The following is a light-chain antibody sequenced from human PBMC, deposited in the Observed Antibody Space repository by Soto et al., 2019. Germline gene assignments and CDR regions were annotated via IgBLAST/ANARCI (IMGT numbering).Light chain of an antibody. J-gene: IGKJ1*01. CDR1: QSISNNY. Sequence: ETVLTQFPGTVSLSPGERATLSCRASQSISNNYLTWYQQKPGQAPRLLIYRVYNRATGIPDRFSGSGSGTDFTLTISRLEPEDFAVYFCQQHGSSPWTFGQGTKVEIK. CDR2: RVY. CDR3: QQHGSSPWT. V-gene: IGKV3-20*01.